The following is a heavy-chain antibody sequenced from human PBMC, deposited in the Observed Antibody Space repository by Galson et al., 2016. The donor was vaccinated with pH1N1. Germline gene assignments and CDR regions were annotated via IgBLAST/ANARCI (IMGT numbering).Heavy chain of an antibody. CDR2: ISDIGNT. J-gene: IGHJ6*02. Sequence: TLSLTCTVSGGSISSGGYYWSWIRQLPGRGLEWIGYISDIGNTYYNPSLKRPMTISVDTSKNQFSLKLSSVTVADTAVYYCARDEGSSQYADRYYQFGMDVWGQGTSVTVSS. V-gene: IGHV4-31*01. CDR3: ARDEGSSQYADRYYQFGMDV. D-gene: IGHD6-6*01. CDR1: GGSISSGGYY.